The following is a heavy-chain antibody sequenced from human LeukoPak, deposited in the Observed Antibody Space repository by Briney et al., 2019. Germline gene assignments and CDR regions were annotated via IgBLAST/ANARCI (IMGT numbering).Heavy chain of an antibody. CDR2: IKQDGSEK. J-gene: IGHJ4*02. Sequence: GGSLRLSCAASGFTFSSYWMSWVRQAPGKGLEWVANIKQDGSEKYYVDSVKGRFTISRDNAKNSLHLQMNSLRAEDTAVYYCARLSDSSGTPRSDYWGQGTLVTVSS. D-gene: IGHD3-22*01. CDR3: ARLSDSSGTPRSDY. V-gene: IGHV3-7*03. CDR1: GFTFSSYW.